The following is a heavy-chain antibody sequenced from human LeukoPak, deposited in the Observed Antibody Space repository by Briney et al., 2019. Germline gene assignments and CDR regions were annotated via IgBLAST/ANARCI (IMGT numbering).Heavy chain of an antibody. V-gene: IGHV3-48*03. CDR3: AREAGSSGYPYYYYYGMDV. Sequence: HTGGSLRLSCAASGFTFSSYEMNWVRQAPGKGLEWVSYISTSGSTIYYADSVKGRFTISRDNAKNSLYLPMNSLRAEDTAVYYCAREAGSSGYPYYYYYGMDVWGQGTTVTVSS. J-gene: IGHJ6*02. D-gene: IGHD3-22*01. CDR2: ISTSGSTI. CDR1: GFTFSSYE.